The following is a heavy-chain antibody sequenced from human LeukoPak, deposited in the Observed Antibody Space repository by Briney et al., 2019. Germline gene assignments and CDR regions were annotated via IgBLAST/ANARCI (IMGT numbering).Heavy chain of an antibody. V-gene: IGHV3-74*01. J-gene: IGHJ5*02. D-gene: IGHD5-12*01. CDR3: AVSNGGYGP. CDR2: INSDGATT. CDR1: AFNFTAYW. Sequence: GGSLRLSCASSAFNFTAYWMHWVRQDPRQGLLWVARINSDGATTNYADSVKGRFTISRDNAKNTLFLQMNSLRAEDTAVYFCAVSNGGYGPWGQGALVTVSS.